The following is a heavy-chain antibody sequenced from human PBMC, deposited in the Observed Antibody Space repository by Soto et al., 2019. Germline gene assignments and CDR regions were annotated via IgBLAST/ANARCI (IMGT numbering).Heavy chain of an antibody. CDR1: GGSFSAYY. D-gene: IGHD4-17*01. Sequence: SETLSLTCAVYGGSFSAYYWSWIRQPPGKGLEWIGEINHSGNTNYDPSLKSRVTISVDTSQNQFSLKLNSVTAADTAVYYCARRDYGDYGYYYYMDVWGKGTTVTVSS. J-gene: IGHJ6*03. V-gene: IGHV4-34*01. CDR2: INHSGNT. CDR3: ARRDYGDYGYYYYMDV.